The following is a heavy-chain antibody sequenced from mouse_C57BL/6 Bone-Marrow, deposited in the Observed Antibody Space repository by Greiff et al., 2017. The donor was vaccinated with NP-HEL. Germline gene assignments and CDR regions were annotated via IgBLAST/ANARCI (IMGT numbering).Heavy chain of an antibody. CDR3: ARVYYGSSLFAY. J-gene: IGHJ3*01. CDR2: ISSGGSYT. V-gene: IGHV5-6*01. D-gene: IGHD1-1*01. Sequence: EVKLQESGGDLVKPGGSLKLSCAASGFTFSSYGMSWVRQTPDKRLEWVATISSGGSYTYYPDSVKGRFTISRDNAKNTLYLQMSSLKSEDTAMYYCARVYYGSSLFAYWGQGTLVTVSA. CDR1: GFTFSSYG.